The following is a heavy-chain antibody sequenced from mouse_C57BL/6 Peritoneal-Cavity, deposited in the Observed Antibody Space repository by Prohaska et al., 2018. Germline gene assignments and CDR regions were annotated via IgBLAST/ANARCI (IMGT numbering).Heavy chain of an antibody. CDR1: GFTFSGFW. J-gene: IGHJ1*03. Sequence: EVQLLETGGGLVQPGGSRGLSCEGSGFTFSGFWMSWVRQTPGKTLECIGGINSDGRAINYAPFIKDRFTIFREKDKSTLYLQMSNVRSEDTATYFCMRYGNYWYFDVWGTGTTVTVSS. CDR3: MRYGNYWYFDV. V-gene: IGHV11-2*01. CDR2: INSDGRAI. D-gene: IGHD2-1*01.